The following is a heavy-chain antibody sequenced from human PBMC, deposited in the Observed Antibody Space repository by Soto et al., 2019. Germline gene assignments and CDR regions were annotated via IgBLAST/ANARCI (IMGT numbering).Heavy chain of an antibody. D-gene: IGHD2-8*01. Sequence: QVQLQESGPGLVKPSETLSLTCTVSGGSVRSDNYYWSWIRQPPGKGLEWIGYIYNSGSTKYNPSLGSRVTIPGDTSDNHFSLNLISVTTADTAVYYCAALKRMVAGDYWGQGALVTVSS. V-gene: IGHV4-61*03. CDR1: GGSVRSDNYY. J-gene: IGHJ4*02. CDR2: IYNSGST. CDR3: AALKRMVAGDY.